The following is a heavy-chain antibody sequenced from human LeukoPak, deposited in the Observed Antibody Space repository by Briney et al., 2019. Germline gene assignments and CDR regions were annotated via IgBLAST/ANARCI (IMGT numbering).Heavy chain of an antibody. CDR2: ISGSGGST. Sequence: PGGSLRLSCAASGFTFSSYAMSWVRQAPGKGLEWVSAISGSGGSTYYADSVKGRFTISRDNAKNSLYLQMNSLRAEDTAVYYCAKVSIAADLGFHYWGQGTLVTVSS. D-gene: IGHD6-13*01. V-gene: IGHV3-23*01. CDR1: GFTFSSYA. CDR3: AKVSIAADLGFHY. J-gene: IGHJ4*02.